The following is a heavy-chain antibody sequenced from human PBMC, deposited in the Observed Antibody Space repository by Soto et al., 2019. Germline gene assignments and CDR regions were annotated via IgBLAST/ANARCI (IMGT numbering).Heavy chain of an antibody. D-gene: IGHD3-16*01. J-gene: IGHJ4*02. CDR1: GGSVSSGSYY. CDR2: IYYSGST. V-gene: IGHV4-61*01. CDR3: ARGGYYFDY. Sequence: QVQLQESGPGLVKPSETLSLTCTVSGGSVSSGSYYGSWIRQPPGKGLEWIGYIYYSGSTNYNPSLKSRVTISVDTSKHQFSLKLSSVTAADTAVYYCARGGYYFDYWGQGTLVSVSS.